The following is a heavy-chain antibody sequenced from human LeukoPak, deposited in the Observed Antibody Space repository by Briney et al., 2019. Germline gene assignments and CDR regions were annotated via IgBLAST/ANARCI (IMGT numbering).Heavy chain of an antibody. J-gene: IGHJ4*02. CDR1: GGTFISYA. D-gene: IGHD5-18*01. CDR3: ARAPQISVDTAMVYYFDY. V-gene: IGHV1-69*05. CDR2: IIPIFGTA. Sequence: GASVKVSCKASGGTFISYAISWVRQAPGQGLEWMGRIIPIFGTANYAQKFQGRVTITTDESTSTAYMELSSLRSEDTAVYYCARAPQISVDTAMVYYFDYWGQGTLVTVSS.